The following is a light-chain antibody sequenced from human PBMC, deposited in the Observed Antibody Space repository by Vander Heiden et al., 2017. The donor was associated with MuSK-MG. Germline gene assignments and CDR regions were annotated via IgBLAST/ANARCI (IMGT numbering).Light chain of an antibody. V-gene: IGLV3-1*01. J-gene: IGLJ3*02. CDR1: KLGHKF. CDR3: QAWDTTTAV. Sequence: SYDLTQPPSVSVSPRQTANIACSGAKLGHKFVCWYQQRPGQSPVLVIYQDVKRPSGIPDRFSGSDSGNTATLTISGTQALDEDDYYCQAWDTTTAVFGGGTKLTVL. CDR2: QDV.